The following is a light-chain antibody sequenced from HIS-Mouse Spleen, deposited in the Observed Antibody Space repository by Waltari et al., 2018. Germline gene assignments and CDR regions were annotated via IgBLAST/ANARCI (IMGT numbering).Light chain of an antibody. CDR3: CSYAGSYTGV. J-gene: IGLJ1*01. Sequence: QSALTQPPSVSGSHGQSVTIPCAGTSRAVGGINYVSWYQQHPGKAPKLMIYDVSNRPSGVPDRFSGSKSGNTASLTISGLQADDEADYYCCSYAGSYTGVFGTGTKVTVL. CDR2: DVS. V-gene: IGLV2-11*01. CDR1: SRAVGGINY.